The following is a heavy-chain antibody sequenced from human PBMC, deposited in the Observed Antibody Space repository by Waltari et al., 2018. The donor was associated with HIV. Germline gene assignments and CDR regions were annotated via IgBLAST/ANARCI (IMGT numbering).Heavy chain of an antibody. CDR3: ARVPDRSGYQRYAMDV. J-gene: IGHJ6*02. CDR1: GGTVSSPV. V-gene: IGHV1-69*01. Sequence: QVQLVQSGAEVKKPGSSVKVSCKASGGTVSSPVISWVRQAPGQGLEWMGAIIPLFGEANYAQKFQGRITITADESTSTAYMELSSLRSEDTAVYYCARVPDRSGYQRYAMDVWGQGTTVTVS. CDR2: IIPLFGEA. D-gene: IGHD3-22*01.